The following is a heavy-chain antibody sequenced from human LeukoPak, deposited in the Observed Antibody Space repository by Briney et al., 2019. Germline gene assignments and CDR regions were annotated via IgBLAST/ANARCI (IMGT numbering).Heavy chain of an antibody. Sequence: GASVKVSCKASGGTFSSYAISWVRQAPGQGLEWMGRIIPILGIANYAQKFQGRVTITADKSTSTAYMELSSLRSEDTAVYYCARAGPVSMALYYDFWSGYYYYGMDVWGQGTTVTVSS. V-gene: IGHV1-69*04. CDR1: GGTFSSYA. D-gene: IGHD3-3*01. CDR3: ARAGPVSMALYYDFWSGYYYYGMDV. J-gene: IGHJ6*02. CDR2: IIPILGIA.